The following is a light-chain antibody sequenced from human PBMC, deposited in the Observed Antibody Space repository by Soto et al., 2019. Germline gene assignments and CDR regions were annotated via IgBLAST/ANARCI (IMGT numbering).Light chain of an antibody. CDR3: QQRGGWPLT. Sequence: EIVLTQSPATLSLSPGERAALSCRASQGVGRFLAWYQQKPGQAPRLLSYDASNRATGIPARFSGSGSETDFTLAIDNLEPEDFAVYYCQQRGGWPLTFGGGTKVEIK. CDR2: DAS. J-gene: IGKJ4*01. V-gene: IGKV3-11*01. CDR1: QGVGRF.